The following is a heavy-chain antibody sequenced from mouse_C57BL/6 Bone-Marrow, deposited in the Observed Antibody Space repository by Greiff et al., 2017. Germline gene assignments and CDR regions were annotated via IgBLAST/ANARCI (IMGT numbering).Heavy chain of an antibody. CDR1: GSTFTSYW. Sequence: QVQLQQPGAELVKPGASVKLSCKASGSTFTSYWMHWVKQRPGQGLEWIGMIHPNSGSTNYNEKFKSKATLTVDKSSSTAYMQLSSLTSEDSAVYDCARAYGSSYRFDYWGQGTTLTVSS. D-gene: IGHD1-1*01. J-gene: IGHJ2*01. CDR3: ARAYGSSYRFDY. V-gene: IGHV1-64*01. CDR2: IHPNSGST.